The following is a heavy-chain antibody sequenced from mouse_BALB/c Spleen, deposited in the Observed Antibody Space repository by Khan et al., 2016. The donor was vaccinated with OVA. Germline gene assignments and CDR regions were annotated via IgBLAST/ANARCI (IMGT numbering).Heavy chain of an antibody. CDR2: ISYSGNN. D-gene: IGHD1-1*02. CDR3: ARSYGGDFDY. CDR1: GYSITSDYA. Sequence: EVQLQESGPGLVKPSQSLSLTCTVTGYSITSDYAWNWIRQFPGNKLEWMGFISYSGNNNYNPSLKSRISITRDTSKNQFFLQLNSVTTEDTATYYCARSYGGDFDYWGQGTTLTVSS. J-gene: IGHJ2*01. V-gene: IGHV3-2*02.